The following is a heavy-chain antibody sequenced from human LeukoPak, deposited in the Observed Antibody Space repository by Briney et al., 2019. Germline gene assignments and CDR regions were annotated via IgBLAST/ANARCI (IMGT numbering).Heavy chain of an antibody. CDR2: TYYRSRWFY. V-gene: IGHV6-1*01. D-gene: IGHD3-16*01. Sequence: SQTLSLTCAISGDSVSSNIAAWNWIRQSPSRGLEWLGRTYYRSRWFYDYAVSVKSRITINPDTSKDQFSLHLNSVTPEDTAMYYCARDQGGLDPWGQGTLVTVSS. J-gene: IGHJ5*02. CDR3: ARDQGGLDP. CDR1: GDSVSSNIAA.